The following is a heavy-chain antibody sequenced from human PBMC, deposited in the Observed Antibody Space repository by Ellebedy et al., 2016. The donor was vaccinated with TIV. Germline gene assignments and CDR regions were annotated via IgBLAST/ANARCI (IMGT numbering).Heavy chain of an antibody. CDR1: GYSFTSYW. Sequence: KVSXXGSGYSFTSYWISWVRQMPGKGLEWMGRIDPSDSYTNYSPSFQGHVTISADKSISTAYLQWSSLKASDTAMYYCARHEEAHYYDSSGTSYWGQGTLVTVSS. CDR3: ARHEEAHYYDSSGTSY. CDR2: IDPSDSYT. J-gene: IGHJ4*02. V-gene: IGHV5-10-1*01. D-gene: IGHD3-22*01.